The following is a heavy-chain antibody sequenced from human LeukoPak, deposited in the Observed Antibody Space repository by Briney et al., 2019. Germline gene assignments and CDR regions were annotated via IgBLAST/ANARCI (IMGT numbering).Heavy chain of an antibody. CDR3: ASENVQLERDAFDI. J-gene: IGHJ3*02. CDR1: GGSISSSNW. CDR2: IYHSGST. Sequence: SETLSLTCAVSGGSISSSNWWSWVRQPPGKGLEWIGEIYHSGSTNYNPSLKSRVTISVDKSKNQFSLKLSSVTAADTAVYYCASENVQLERDAFDIWGQGTMVTVSS. D-gene: IGHD1-1*01. V-gene: IGHV4-4*02.